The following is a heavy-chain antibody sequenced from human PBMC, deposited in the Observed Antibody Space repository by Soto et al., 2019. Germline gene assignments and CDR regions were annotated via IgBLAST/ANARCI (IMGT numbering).Heavy chain of an antibody. D-gene: IGHD6-6*01. Sequence: ASVKVSCKAPGETFRRDVISWVRQAPGQGLEWLGGITPMSGTTDYAQKFQGRVTISADKSTGTAYFELSSLTFDDTGVYYCARGVSMAGRPGLFHPWGQGSLVTVSS. CDR1: GETFRRDV. CDR2: ITPMSGTT. J-gene: IGHJ1*01. CDR3: ARGVSMAGRPGLFHP. V-gene: IGHV1-69*06.